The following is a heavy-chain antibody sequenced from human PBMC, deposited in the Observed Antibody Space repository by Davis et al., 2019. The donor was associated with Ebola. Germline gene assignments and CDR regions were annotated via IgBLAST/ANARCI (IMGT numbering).Heavy chain of an antibody. CDR1: GYTFTSYY. V-gene: IGHV1-46*03. CDR3: TSRIAAAGTGYYYYGMDV. D-gene: IGHD6-13*01. J-gene: IGHJ6*02. Sequence: ASVKVSCKASGYTFTSYYMHWVRQAPGQGLEWMGIINPSGGSTSYAQKFQGRVTMTRDTSTSTVYMELSSLRSEDTAVYYCTSRIAAAGTGYYYYGMDVWGQGTTVTVSS. CDR2: INPSGGST.